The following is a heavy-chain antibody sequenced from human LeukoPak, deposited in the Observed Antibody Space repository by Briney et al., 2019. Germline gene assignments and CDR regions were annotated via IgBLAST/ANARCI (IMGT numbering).Heavy chain of an antibody. Sequence: SETLSLTCAVYGGSFSGYYWSWIRQPPGKGLEWIGEINHSGSTNHNPSLKSRVTISVDTSKNQFSLKLSSVTAADTAVYYCARPGAAIGEGYFQHWGQGTLVTVSS. CDR2: INHSGST. J-gene: IGHJ1*01. D-gene: IGHD2-2*02. V-gene: IGHV4-34*01. CDR1: GGSFSGYY. CDR3: ARPGAAIGEGYFQH.